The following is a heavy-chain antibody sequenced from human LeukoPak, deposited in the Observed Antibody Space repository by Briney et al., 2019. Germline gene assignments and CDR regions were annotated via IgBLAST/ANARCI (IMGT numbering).Heavy chain of an antibody. J-gene: IGHJ4*02. CDR3: ARSDSSGYFPIDY. Sequence: PSETLSLTCTVSGGSISSGGYYWSWIRQHPGKGLEWIGYIYYSGSTYYNPSLKSRVTISVDTSKNQFSLKLSSVTAADTAVYYCARSDSSGYFPIDYWGQGTLVTVSS. CDR2: IYYSGST. D-gene: IGHD3-22*01. V-gene: IGHV4-31*03. CDR1: GGSISSGGYY.